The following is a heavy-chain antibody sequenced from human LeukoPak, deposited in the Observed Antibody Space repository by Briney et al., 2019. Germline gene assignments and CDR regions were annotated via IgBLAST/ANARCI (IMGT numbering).Heavy chain of an antibody. D-gene: IGHD3-22*01. CDR1: GGSISSYY. CDR3: ARYYDSSGALDY. J-gene: IGHJ4*02. Sequence: SETLSLTCAVPGGSISSYYWSWIRQPPGKGLEWIGYIYYSGSTNYNPSLKSRVTISVDTSKNQFSLKLSSVTAADTAVYYCARYYDSSGALDYWGQGTLVTVSS. CDR2: IYYSGST. V-gene: IGHV4-59*01.